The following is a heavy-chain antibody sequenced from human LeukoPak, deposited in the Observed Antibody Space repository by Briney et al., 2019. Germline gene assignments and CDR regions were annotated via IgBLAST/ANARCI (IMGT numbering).Heavy chain of an antibody. D-gene: IGHD5-18*01. J-gene: IGHJ4*02. V-gene: IGHV4-38-2*02. CDR2: IYHSGST. CDR1: GYSISSGYY. Sequence: SETLSLTCTVSGYSISSGYYWGWIRQPPGKGLEWIGSIYHSGSTYYNPSLKSRVTISVDTSKNQFSLKLSSVTAADTAVYYCARGQRVFRGYSYGLRFDYWGQGTLVTVSS. CDR3: ARGQRVFRGYSYGLRFDY.